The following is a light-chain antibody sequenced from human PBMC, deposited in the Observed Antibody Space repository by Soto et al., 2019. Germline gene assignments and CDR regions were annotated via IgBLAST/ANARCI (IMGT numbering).Light chain of an antibody. J-gene: IGKJ5*01. CDR1: QNVDKF. CDR3: QQRKNWPPIT. Sequence: EIELTQSAATLSLSPVETCSLCGGVSQNVDKFLAWYQQRPGQPPRLLIFDSSNRATGVPVRFSGSGSGTVFTLTIGSLEPEDSAVYYCQQRKNWPPITFGQVTLLEIK. V-gene: IGKV3-11*01. CDR2: DSS.